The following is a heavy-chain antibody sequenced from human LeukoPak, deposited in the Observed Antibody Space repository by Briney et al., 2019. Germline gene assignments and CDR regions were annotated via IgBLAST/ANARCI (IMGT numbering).Heavy chain of an antibody. Sequence: SGTLSLTCAVSGGSISSSNWWSWVRQPPGKGLEWIGEIYHSGSTNYNPSLKSRVTISVDKSKNQFSLKLSSVTAADTAVYYCARGTMIVVAPQGSPYYFDYWGQGTLVTVSS. CDR1: GGSISSSNW. D-gene: IGHD3-22*01. CDR2: IYHSGST. CDR3: ARGTMIVVAPQGSPYYFDY. V-gene: IGHV4-4*02. J-gene: IGHJ4*02.